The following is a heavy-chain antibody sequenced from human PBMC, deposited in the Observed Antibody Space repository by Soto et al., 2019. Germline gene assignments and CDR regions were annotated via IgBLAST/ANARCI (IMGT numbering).Heavy chain of an antibody. J-gene: IGHJ4*02. Sequence: VQLLESGGVLVQPGGSLRLSCAASGFTFSSSAMSWVRRAPGEGLEWVSAITGGGGGTYYADSVKGRFTISRDNSKNTLYLQMYSLRAEDTAVYYCAKGSGSARPYYFDYWGQGTLVTVSS. CDR1: GFTFSSSA. CDR3: AKGSGSARPYYFDY. D-gene: IGHD2-2*01. V-gene: IGHV3-23*01. CDR2: ITGGGGGT.